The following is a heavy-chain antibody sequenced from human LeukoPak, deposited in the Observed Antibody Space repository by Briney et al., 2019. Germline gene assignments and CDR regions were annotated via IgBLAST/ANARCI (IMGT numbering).Heavy chain of an antibody. D-gene: IGHD3-9*01. CDR3: ARERYFDGTGYYGMDV. J-gene: IGHJ6*02. Sequence: ASVKVSCKASGYTFTGYYMHWVRQAPGQGLEWMGWINPNSGGTNYAQKFQGWVTMTMDTSISTAYMELSRLRSDDTAVYYCARERYFDGTGYYGMDVWGQGTTVTVSS. CDR2: INPNSGGT. V-gene: IGHV1-2*04. CDR1: GYTFTGYY.